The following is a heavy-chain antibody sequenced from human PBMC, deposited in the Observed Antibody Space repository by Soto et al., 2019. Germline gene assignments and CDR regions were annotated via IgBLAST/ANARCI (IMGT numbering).Heavy chain of an antibody. V-gene: IGHV3-30*18. Sequence: PGGSLRLSCAASGFTFSSYGMHWVRQAPGKGLEWVAVISYDGSNKYYADSVKGRFTISRDNSKNTLYLQMNSLRAEDTAVYYCAKPRIAVAGPFDIWGQGTMVTVSS. CDR1: GFTFSSYG. D-gene: IGHD6-19*01. J-gene: IGHJ3*02. CDR2: ISYDGSNK. CDR3: AKPRIAVAGPFDI.